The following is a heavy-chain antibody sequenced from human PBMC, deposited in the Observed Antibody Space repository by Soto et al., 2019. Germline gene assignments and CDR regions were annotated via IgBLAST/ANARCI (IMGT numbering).Heavy chain of an antibody. CDR2: VTASGGGT. CDR3: AQALVPAPTAKFGY. V-gene: IGHV3-23*01. J-gene: IGHJ4*02. CDR1: VFIFNNYA. Sequence: VGSLRLSCAASVFIFNNYAMTCVRHSPGKWLEWVSTVTASGGGTFYANSVKGRFTISRDNSRNTLHLQMSSLRVEDTALYYCAQALVPAPTAKFGYGGQRNGVTVYS. D-gene: IGHD2-2*01.